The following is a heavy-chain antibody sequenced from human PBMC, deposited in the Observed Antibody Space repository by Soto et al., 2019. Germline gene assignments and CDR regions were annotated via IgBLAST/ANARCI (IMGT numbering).Heavy chain of an antibody. D-gene: IGHD6-13*01. CDR2: IYSNGDT. CDR3: ARDPPGIAAAGGG. Sequence: EVQLVESGGGLVQPGGSLRLSCAASGITVSNNYMSWVRQAPGKGLECVSLIYSNGDTRYADSVKGRFTISRDNSKNTVYLQMNSLRAEDTAVYYCARDPPGIAAAGGGWGQGTTATVSS. J-gene: IGHJ6*02. V-gene: IGHV3-66*01. CDR1: GITVSNNY.